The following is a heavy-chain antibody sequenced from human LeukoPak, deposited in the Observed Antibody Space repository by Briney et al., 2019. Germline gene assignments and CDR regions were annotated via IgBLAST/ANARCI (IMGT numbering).Heavy chain of an antibody. Sequence: GGSLRLSCAASGFTFSSYGMNWVRQAPGKGLEWVSYISSSDTIYYADSVKGRFTISRDNSKNTLYLQMNSLRAEDTAVYYCAKLGLNCGGDCYSNPDYWGQGTLVTVSS. V-gene: IGHV3-48*04. CDR2: ISSSDTI. CDR3: AKLGLNCGGDCYSNPDY. CDR1: GFTFSSYG. J-gene: IGHJ4*02. D-gene: IGHD2-21*02.